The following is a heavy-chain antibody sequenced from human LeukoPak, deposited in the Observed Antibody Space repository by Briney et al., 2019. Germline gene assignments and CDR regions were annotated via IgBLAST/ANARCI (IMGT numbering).Heavy chain of an antibody. Sequence: SETLSLTCAVYGGSFSAFHWNWIRQSPAKGLEWLGEMKQSGTPRYNPSLQSRVTISVDKSKNQFSLNVRSVTAAGTAVYYCASRPFLYGFRTYFNNWAQGPLVTVSS. D-gene: IGHD3-10*01. J-gene: IGHJ4*02. CDR3: ASRPFLYGFRTYFNN. CDR2: MKQSGTP. CDR1: GGSFSAFH. V-gene: IGHV4-34*01.